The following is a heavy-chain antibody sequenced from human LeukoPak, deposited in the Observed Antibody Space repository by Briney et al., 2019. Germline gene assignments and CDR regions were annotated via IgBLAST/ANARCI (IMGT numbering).Heavy chain of an antibody. CDR3: ARTYYYGSGSYYTPGY. J-gene: IGHJ4*02. V-gene: IGHV1-8*01. Sequence: ASVKVSCKASGYTFTSYDINWVRQATGQGLEWMGWMNPNSGDTGYVQKFQGRVTMTRDTSISTAYMELSSLRSEDTAVYYCARTYYYGSGSYYTPGYWGQGTLVTVSS. CDR2: MNPNSGDT. D-gene: IGHD3-10*01. CDR1: GYTFTSYD.